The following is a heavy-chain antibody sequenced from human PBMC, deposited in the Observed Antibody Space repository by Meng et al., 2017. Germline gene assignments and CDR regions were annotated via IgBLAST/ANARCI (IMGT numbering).Heavy chain of an antibody. CDR2: INPNSGGT. J-gene: IGHJ4*02. V-gene: IGHV1-2*06. Sequence: ASVKVSCKASGYTFTGYYMHWVRQAPGQGLEWMGRINPNSGGTNYAQTFLGRVTMTRDTSISTAYMELSRLRSDDTAVYYGSMTTVTTWDSWGQGTLVTVSS. CDR3: SMTTVTTWDS. CDR1: GYTFTGYY. D-gene: IGHD4-17*01.